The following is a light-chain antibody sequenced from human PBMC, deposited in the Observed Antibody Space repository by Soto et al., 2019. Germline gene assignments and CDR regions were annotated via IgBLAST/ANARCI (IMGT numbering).Light chain of an antibody. V-gene: IGKV3-20*01. CDR3: QRSYRTKT. J-gene: IGKJ1*01. CDR1: QSVSNNY. Sequence: MLTQSPGAVSLSPGERATLSCRASQSVSNNYLGGYQQKPGQPPRLLIYGASHRATGNPDRFSGSGSGTDFTLTIISLEAEDVATYYWQRSYRTKTFGQGTKVDIK. CDR2: GAS.